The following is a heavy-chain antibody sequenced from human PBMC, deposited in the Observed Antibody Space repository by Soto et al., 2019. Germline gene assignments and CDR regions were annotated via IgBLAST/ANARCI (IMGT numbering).Heavy chain of an antibody. CDR3: ARGWGENSFGSGGFGY. CDR1: GFTFSSYD. Sequence: EVQLVESGGGLVQPGGSLRLSCAASGFTFSSYDMHWVRQATGKGLEWVSAIGTAGDTYYQVSVKGRFTTSREKATNSLYLQMNSLRAEDPAMSYCARGWGENSFGSGGFGYWGQGTLVTVSS. V-gene: IGHV3-13*01. D-gene: IGHD3-10*01. J-gene: IGHJ4*02. CDR2: IGTAGDT.